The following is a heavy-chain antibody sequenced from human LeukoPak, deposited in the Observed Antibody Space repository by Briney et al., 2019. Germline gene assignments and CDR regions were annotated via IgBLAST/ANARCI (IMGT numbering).Heavy chain of an antibody. CDR2: ISSSSSYI. J-gene: IGHJ4*02. V-gene: IGHV3-21*01. Sequence: GGSLRLSCAASGFTFSSYSMKWVRQARGKGLEWVSSISSSSSYIYYADSVKGRFTISRDNAKNSLYLQMNSLRAEDTAVYYCARERGSSSWMTFDYWGQGTLVTVSS. D-gene: IGHD6-13*01. CDR3: ARERGSSSWMTFDY. CDR1: GFTFSSYS.